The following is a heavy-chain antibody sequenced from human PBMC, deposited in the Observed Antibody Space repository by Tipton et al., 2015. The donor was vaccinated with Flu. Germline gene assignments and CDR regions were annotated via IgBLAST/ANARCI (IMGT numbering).Heavy chain of an antibody. V-gene: IGHV4-39*07. D-gene: IGHD3-10*01. J-gene: IGHJ6*02. CDR3: ARASFYGSGTLHGMDV. Sequence: TLSLTCTVSGGSISSSSYHWAWIRQPPGKGLEWIASIDYRGSTHHDPSLKSRVTISVDTSKNQFSLQLSSVTAADTAVYYCARASFYGSGTLHGMDVWGQGTTVNVSS. CDR2: IDYRGST. CDR1: GGSISSSSYH.